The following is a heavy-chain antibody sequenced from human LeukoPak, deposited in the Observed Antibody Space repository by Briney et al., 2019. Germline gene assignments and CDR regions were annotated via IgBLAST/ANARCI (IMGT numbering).Heavy chain of an antibody. D-gene: IGHD2-2*02. CDR3: ARGAGGIVVVPAAITDY. CDR2: INPNSGGT. Sequence: GASVKVSCKASGYTFTGYYMHWVRQAPGQGLEWMGWINPNSGGTNYAQKFQGRVTMTRDTSISTAYMELSRLRSDDTAVYYCARGAGGIVVVPAAITDYWGQGTLVTVSS. J-gene: IGHJ4*02. CDR1: GYTFTGYY. V-gene: IGHV1-2*02.